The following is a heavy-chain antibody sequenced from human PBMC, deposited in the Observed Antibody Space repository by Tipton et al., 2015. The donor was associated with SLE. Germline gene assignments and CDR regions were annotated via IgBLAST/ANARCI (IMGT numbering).Heavy chain of an antibody. CDR2: IYTSGSS. J-gene: IGHJ4*02. CDR3: ARVVTGTWGY. Sequence: TLSLTCTVSGGSISSASYFWNWIRQPAGKGLEWIGTIYTSGSSNYNPSLKSRVTISLDTSKNQFSLKLNSVTAADTAVYYCARVVTGTWGYWGQGTLVAVSS. D-gene: IGHD1-7*01. V-gene: IGHV4-61*02. CDR1: GGSISSASYF.